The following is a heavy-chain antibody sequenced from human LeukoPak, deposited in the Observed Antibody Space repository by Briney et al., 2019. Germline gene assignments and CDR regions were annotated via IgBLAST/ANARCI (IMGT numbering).Heavy chain of an antibody. CDR2: IDASGST. Sequence: SETLSLTCTVSGASVSSYYWIWIRQPAGRGLEWIGRIDASGSTNYNPSLKSRVTISVDTSKNQFSLKLSSVTAADTAVYYCARGGRIDYYGSGSYRRGYYYYGMDVWGQGTTVTVSS. CDR1: GASVSSYY. V-gene: IGHV4-4*07. CDR3: ARGGRIDYYGSGSYRRGYYYYGMDV. J-gene: IGHJ6*02. D-gene: IGHD3-10*01.